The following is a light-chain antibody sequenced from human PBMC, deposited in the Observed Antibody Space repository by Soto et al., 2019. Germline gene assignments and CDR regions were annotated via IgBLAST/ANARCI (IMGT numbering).Light chain of an antibody. J-gene: IGKJ1*01. CDR1: QSINIW. CDR3: QQYNVYWT. CDR2: QAS. V-gene: IGKV1-5*03. Sequence: DLQMTQSPSTLSASVGGRVTVTFRASQSINIWLAWYQQKPGRAPKLLIYQASTLQNGVPSRFSGSGSGTEFTLTISSLQPDDFATYYCQQYNVYWTFGQGTKVDIK.